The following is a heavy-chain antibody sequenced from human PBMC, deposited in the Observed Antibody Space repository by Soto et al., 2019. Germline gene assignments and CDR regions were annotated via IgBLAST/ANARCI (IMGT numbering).Heavy chain of an antibody. Sequence: SVKVSCKASGGTFSSYAISWVRQAPGQGLEWMGGIIPIFGTANYAQKNQGRDTITADESTSTAYMELSSLRSEDTAVYYCARASPSSYGPHSYYYGMDVWGQGTTVTVSS. D-gene: IGHD5-12*01. V-gene: IGHV1-69*13. CDR2: IIPIFGTA. J-gene: IGHJ6*02. CDR1: GGTFSSYA. CDR3: ARASPSSYGPHSYYYGMDV.